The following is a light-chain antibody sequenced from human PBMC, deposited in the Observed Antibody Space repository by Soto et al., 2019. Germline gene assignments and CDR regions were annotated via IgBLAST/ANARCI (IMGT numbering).Light chain of an antibody. V-gene: IGKV3-20*01. Sequence: EIVLTQSPGTLSLSPGERATLSCRASQSVSSSYLAWYQQKPGQAPRLLIYGASSRATGIPDRFSGSGSGTDFTLTISRLEPEDFALYYCQQYGRTFGQGTKEDIK. CDR2: GAS. CDR3: QQYGRT. J-gene: IGKJ1*01. CDR1: QSVSSSY.